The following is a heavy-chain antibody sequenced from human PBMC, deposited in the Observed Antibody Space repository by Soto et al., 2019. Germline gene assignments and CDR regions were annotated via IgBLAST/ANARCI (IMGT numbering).Heavy chain of an antibody. Sequence: ASVKVSCKASGYTFTSYAMHWVRQAPGQRLEWMGWINAGNGNTKYSQKFQGRVTITRDTSASTVYMELSSLRSEDTTLYYCARGQCSSASCFYFDYWGQGSMVTVSS. D-gene: IGHD2-2*01. V-gene: IGHV1-3*01. CDR3: ARGQCSSASCFYFDY. CDR1: GYTFTSYA. J-gene: IGHJ4*02. CDR2: INAGNGNT.